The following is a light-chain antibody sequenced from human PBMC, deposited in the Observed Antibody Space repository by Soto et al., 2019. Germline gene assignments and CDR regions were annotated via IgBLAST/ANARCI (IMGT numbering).Light chain of an antibody. J-gene: IGKJ2*01. CDR3: QQYDSSSRT. CDR1: QSVRSTY. Sequence: EIVLTQSPGTLSLSPGERATLSCRASQSVRSTYLAWYQQKPGQAPRLLIYGASSRATGIPDRFSGSGSGTDFTLTISRLEPEDFAVYYCQQYDSSSRTFGQGTKLEIK. V-gene: IGKV3-20*01. CDR2: GAS.